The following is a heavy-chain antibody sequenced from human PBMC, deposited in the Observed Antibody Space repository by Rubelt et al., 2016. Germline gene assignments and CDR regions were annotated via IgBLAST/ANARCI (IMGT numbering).Heavy chain of an antibody. D-gene: IGHD3-10*01. Sequence: VQLVESGGGVVQPGGSLRLSCAASGFTFSSYGMHWVRQAPGKGLEWVANIKQDGSEKYYVDSVKGRFTISRDNAKNSLYLQMNSLRAEDTAVYYCASDGVLWFGAGVDYWGQGTLVTVSS. CDR3: ASDGVLWFGAGVDY. CDR2: IKQDGSEK. CDR1: GFTFSSYG. J-gene: IGHJ4*02. V-gene: IGHV3-7*03.